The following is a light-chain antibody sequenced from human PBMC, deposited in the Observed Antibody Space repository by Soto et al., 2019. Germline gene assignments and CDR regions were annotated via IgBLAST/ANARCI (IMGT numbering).Light chain of an antibody. CDR3: TSWTTSTTMI. Sequence: NQAVSGNGFHLHGSTISCTGTSSDIGAYNFVSWYQQHPGKAPKLMLYDVNIRPSGVSNRFSGSKSGNTASLTISGLQAEDEADYYCTSWTTSTTMIFGGGTKVTV. CDR1: SSDIGAYNF. V-gene: IGLV2-14*03. CDR2: DVN. J-gene: IGLJ2*01.